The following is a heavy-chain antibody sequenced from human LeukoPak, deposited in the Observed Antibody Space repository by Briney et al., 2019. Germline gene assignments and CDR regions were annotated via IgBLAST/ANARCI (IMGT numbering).Heavy chain of an antibody. CDR3: ARGRSSGQ. D-gene: IGHD7-27*01. Sequence: SETLSLTCTVSGGSISSSSYYWGWIRQPPGKGLEWIGSIYYSGSTYYNPSLKSRVTISVDTSKNQFSLKLSSVTAADTAVYYCARGRSSGQWGQGTLVTVSS. V-gene: IGHV4-39*01. J-gene: IGHJ4*02. CDR1: GGSISSSSYY. CDR2: IYYSGST.